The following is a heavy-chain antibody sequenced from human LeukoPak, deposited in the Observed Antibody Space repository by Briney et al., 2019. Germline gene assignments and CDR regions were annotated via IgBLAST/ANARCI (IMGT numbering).Heavy chain of an antibody. V-gene: IGHV1-46*01. CDR2: INPSGGST. J-gene: IGHJ4*02. D-gene: IGHD4-23*01. Sequence: GASVKVSRKASGYTSTSYYMHWVRQAPGQGLEWMGIINPSGGSTSYAQKFQGRVTMTRDMSTSTVYMELSSLRSEDTAVYYCARDARYGGKDYWGQGTLVTVSS. CDR1: GYTSTSYY. CDR3: ARDARYGGKDY.